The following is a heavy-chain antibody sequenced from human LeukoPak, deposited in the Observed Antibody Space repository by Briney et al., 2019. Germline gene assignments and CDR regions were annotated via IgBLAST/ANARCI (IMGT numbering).Heavy chain of an antibody. CDR2: IYHSGST. V-gene: IGHV4-38-2*02. CDR1: GYSISSGYY. J-gene: IGHJ4*02. D-gene: IGHD4-23*01. Sequence: KASETLSLTCTVSGYSISSGYYWGWIRQPPGKGLEWIGSIYHSGSTYYNPSLKSRVTISVDTSKNQFSLKLSSVTAADTAVYYCARLYGGMGIDYWGQGTLVTVSS. CDR3: ARLYGGMGIDY.